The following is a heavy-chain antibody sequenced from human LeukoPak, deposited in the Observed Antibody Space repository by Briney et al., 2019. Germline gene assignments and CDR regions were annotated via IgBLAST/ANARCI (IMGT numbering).Heavy chain of an antibody. Sequence: SVKVSCKASGGTFSSYAISWVRQAPGQGLEWMGGIIPIFGTANYAQKFQGRVTITADESTSTAYMELSSLRSEDTAVYYCARGRGYSYGPPYWYFDLWGRGTLVTVSS. D-gene: IGHD5-18*01. CDR2: IIPIFGTA. CDR1: GGTFSSYA. J-gene: IGHJ2*01. V-gene: IGHV1-69*13. CDR3: ARGRGYSYGPPYWYFDL.